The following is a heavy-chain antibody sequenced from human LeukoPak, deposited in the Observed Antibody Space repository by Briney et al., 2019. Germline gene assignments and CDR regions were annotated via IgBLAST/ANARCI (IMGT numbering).Heavy chain of an antibody. CDR2: INPNSGGT. J-gene: IGHJ6*03. Sequence: GASVKVSCKASGYTFTGYYMHWVRQAPGQGLEWMGWINPNSGGTIFAQKFQGRVTMTRDTSISTAYMELSRLRSDDTAVYYCSRAWPPLYYCNYMAVRGKGTTVTVSS. V-gene: IGHV1-2*02. CDR3: SRAWPPLYYCNYMAV. D-gene: IGHD5-12*01. CDR1: GYTFTGYY.